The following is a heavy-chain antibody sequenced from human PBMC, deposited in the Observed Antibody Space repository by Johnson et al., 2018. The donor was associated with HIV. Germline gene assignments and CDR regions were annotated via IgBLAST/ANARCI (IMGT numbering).Heavy chain of an antibody. CDR2: IKQDGSEK. CDR1: GFTFSSYW. CDR3: ARDGEYSSSWYRAFDI. Sequence: VKLVESGGGLVQPGGSLRLSCAASGFTFSSYWMSWVRQAPGKGLEWVANIKQDGSEKYYVDSVKGRFTISRDNAKNSLYLQMNSLRAEDTAVYYCARDGEYSSSWYRAFDIWGQGTMVTVSS. V-gene: IGHV3-7*05. J-gene: IGHJ3*02. D-gene: IGHD6-13*01.